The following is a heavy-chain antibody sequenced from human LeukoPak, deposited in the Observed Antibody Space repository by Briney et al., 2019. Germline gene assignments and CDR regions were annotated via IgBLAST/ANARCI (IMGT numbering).Heavy chain of an antibody. V-gene: IGHV3-74*01. J-gene: IGHJ3*01. D-gene: IGHD1-1*01. CDR3: VVVVQPPDSDGFDV. Sequence: GGSLRLSCAASGFTFGNSWVHWVRQAPGKGLVWVSLINADGSTATYADSVKGRFTISRDNARNTLSLQMNSLTIEDTAVYYCVVVVQPPDSDGFDVWGQGTMITVSS. CDR2: INADGSTA. CDR1: GFTFGNSW.